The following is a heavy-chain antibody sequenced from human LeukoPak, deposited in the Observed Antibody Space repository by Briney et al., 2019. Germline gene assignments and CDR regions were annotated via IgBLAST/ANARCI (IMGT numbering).Heavy chain of an antibody. Sequence: SETLSLTCTVSGGSISSSSYYWGWIRQPPGKGLEWIGSIYYSGSTYYNPSLKSRVTISVDTSKNQFSLKLSSVTAADTAVYYCARQAVDTAMVLFDPRGQGTLVTVSS. CDR3: ARQAVDTAMVLFDP. J-gene: IGHJ5*02. V-gene: IGHV4-39*01. D-gene: IGHD5-18*01. CDR2: IYYSGST. CDR1: GGSISSSSYY.